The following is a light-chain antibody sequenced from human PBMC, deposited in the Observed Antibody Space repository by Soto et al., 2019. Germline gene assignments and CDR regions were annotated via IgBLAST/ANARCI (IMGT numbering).Light chain of an antibody. CDR1: QSIDNW. CDR2: MAS. Sequence: DIQMTQSPSTLPASVGDRVTITCRASQSIDNWLAWYQQKPGKAPRLLIYMASTLENGVPSRFSGSGSGTEFTLTITSLQPDDFATYYCQQYDNYSWAFGPGTKLEVK. CDR3: QQYDNYSWA. V-gene: IGKV1-5*03. J-gene: IGKJ1*01.